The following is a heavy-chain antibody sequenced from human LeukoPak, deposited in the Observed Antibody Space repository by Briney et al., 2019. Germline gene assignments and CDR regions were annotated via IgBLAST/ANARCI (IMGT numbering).Heavy chain of an antibody. D-gene: IGHD2-2*01. J-gene: IGHJ4*02. V-gene: IGHV3-48*03. CDR3: ARFLSYLHFVVVAAAIDYFDY. CDR1: GFTFSNYE. Sequence: GGSLRLSCAASGFTFSNYEMHWVRQAPGKGLEWVAYFSRDGSDVYYADSARGRFTISSDNAKNSVVLQMHSMRSDDSAVYYYARFLSYLHFVVVAAAIDYFDYWGQGTLVTVS. CDR2: FSRDGSDV.